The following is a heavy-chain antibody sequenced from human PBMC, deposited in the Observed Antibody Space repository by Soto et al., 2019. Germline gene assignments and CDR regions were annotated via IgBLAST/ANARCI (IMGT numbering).Heavy chain of an antibody. J-gene: IGHJ5*02. Sequence: QVQLQESGPGLVKPSGTLSLTCAVSGGSIISSYWWSWVRQPPGKGLEWIGEIYHSGNTNYKPSHKSGVTISVDKSKNQFPRKWNSVTAADTAVYYCARGFGGIASNSYTKYVDPWGQGTLVTVSS. CDR2: IYHSGNT. D-gene: IGHD2-15*01. CDR3: ARGFGGIASNSYTKYVDP. CDR1: GGSIISSYW. V-gene: IGHV4-4*02.